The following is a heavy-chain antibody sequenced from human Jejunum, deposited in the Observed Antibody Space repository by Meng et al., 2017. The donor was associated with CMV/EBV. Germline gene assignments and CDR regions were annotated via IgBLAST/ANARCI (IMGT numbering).Heavy chain of an antibody. CDR1: GASINSGGHY. CDR2: IYYSGAA. V-gene: IGHV4-30-4*01. J-gene: IGHJ5*01. Sequence: TCTVSGASINSGGHYWSWIRRLPGRGLEWMGYIYYSGAAYYNPSLKSRLTISVDTSKNQISLELKSVTAADTALYYCANIKKSWFESWGQGTLVTVSS. CDR3: ANIKKSWFES. D-gene: IGHD1/OR15-1a*01.